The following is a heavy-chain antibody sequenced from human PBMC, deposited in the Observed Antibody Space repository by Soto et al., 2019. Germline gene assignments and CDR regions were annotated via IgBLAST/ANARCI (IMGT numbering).Heavy chain of an antibody. J-gene: IGHJ6*02. Sequence: SETLSLTCTVSGGSISSSSYYWGWIRQPPGKGLEWIGSIYYSGSTYYNPSLKSRVTISVDTSKNQFSLKLSSVTAADTAVYYCARQGDYYDSSGYYPAYYYGMDVWGQGTTVTVSS. CDR3: ARQGDYYDSSGYYPAYYYGMDV. D-gene: IGHD3-22*01. V-gene: IGHV4-39*01. CDR2: IYYSGST. CDR1: GGSISSSSYY.